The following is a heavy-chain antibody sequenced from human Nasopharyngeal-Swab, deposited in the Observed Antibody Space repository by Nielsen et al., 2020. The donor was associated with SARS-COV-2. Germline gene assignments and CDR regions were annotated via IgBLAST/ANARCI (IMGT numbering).Heavy chain of an antibody. CDR1: GGSSSSGSYY. V-gene: IGHV4-61*02. Sequence: SETLSLTCTVSGGSSSSGSYYWSRIRQPAGKGLEWIGRIYTSGSTNYNPSLKSRVTISVDTSKNQFSLKLSSVTAADTAVCYCARDLLYGDFYYYYGMDVWGQGTTVTVSS. D-gene: IGHD4-17*01. J-gene: IGHJ6*02. CDR3: ARDLLYGDFYYYYGMDV. CDR2: IYTSGST.